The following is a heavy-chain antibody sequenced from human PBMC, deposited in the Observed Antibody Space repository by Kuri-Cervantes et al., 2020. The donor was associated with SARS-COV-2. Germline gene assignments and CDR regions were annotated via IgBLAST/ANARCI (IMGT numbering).Heavy chain of an antibody. CDR1: GFTFSSYW. CDR2: INSDGSST. Sequence: GGSLRLSCAASGFTFSSYWMHWVRQAPGKGLVWVSRINSDGSSTSYADSVKGRFTISRDNAENTLYLQMNSLRAEDTAVYYCATTYYYDSSGYYPEDYWGQGTLVTVSS. J-gene: IGHJ4*02. D-gene: IGHD3-22*01. V-gene: IGHV3-74*01. CDR3: ATTYYYDSSGYYPEDY.